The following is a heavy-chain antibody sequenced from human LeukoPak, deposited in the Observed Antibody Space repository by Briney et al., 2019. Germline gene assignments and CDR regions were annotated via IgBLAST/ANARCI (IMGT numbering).Heavy chain of an antibody. Sequence: GGSLRLSCAASGFTFSSYWMSWVRQAPGKGLEWVAHIKQDGSEKYYVDSVKGRFTISRDNSKNTLYLQMNSLSVEDTAVYYCAKAHLAMVRGVIAAYYYYYYMDVWGKGTTVTISS. CDR1: GFTFSSYW. CDR3: AKAHLAMVRGVIAAYYYYYYMDV. CDR2: IKQDGSEK. J-gene: IGHJ6*03. D-gene: IGHD3-10*01. V-gene: IGHV3-7*01.